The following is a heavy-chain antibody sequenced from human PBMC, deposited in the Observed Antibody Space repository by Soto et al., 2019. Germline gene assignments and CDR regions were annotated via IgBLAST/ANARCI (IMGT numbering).Heavy chain of an antibody. CDR2: IYYSGST. CDR3: AREAAVVAKYTMVRGATFDY. D-gene: IGHD3-10*01. V-gene: IGHV4-39*02. Sequence: PSETLSLTCTVSGGSISSSSYDWGWIRQPPGKGLEWIGSIYYSGSTYYNPSLKSRVTISVDTSKNQFSLKLSSVTAADTAVYYCAREAAVVAKYTMVRGATFDYWGQGTLVTVSS. CDR1: GGSISSSSYD. J-gene: IGHJ4*02.